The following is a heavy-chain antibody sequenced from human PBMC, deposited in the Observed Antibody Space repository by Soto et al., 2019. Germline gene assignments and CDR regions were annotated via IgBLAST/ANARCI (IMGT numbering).Heavy chain of an antibody. CDR2: ITSSGSTT. J-gene: IGHJ4*02. D-gene: IGHD5-18*01. V-gene: IGHV3-11*01. CDR1: GFTFSDYY. CDR3: ARERYSYGPYYFDY. Sequence: QVRLVESGGDLVKPGGSLSLSCAASGFTFSDYYMSWIRQAPGKGLEWVSSITSSGSTTYYTDSVKGRFTISRDNAKNSLYLQMNSLRAEDTAVYYCARERYSYGPYYFDYWGQGTLVTVSS.